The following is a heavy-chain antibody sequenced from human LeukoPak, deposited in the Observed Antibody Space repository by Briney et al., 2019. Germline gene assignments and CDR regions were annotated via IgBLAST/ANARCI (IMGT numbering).Heavy chain of an antibody. CDR2: ISWNSGSI. CDR3: AKDIRSSSWRGGWFDP. D-gene: IGHD6-13*01. V-gene: IGHV3-9*01. Sequence: GGSLRLSCAASGFTFDDYAMHWVRQAPGKGLEWVSGISWNSGSIGYADSVKGRFTISRDNAKNSLYLQMNSLRAEDTALYYCAKDIRSSSWRGGWFDPWGQGTLVTVSS. CDR1: GFTFDDYA. J-gene: IGHJ5*02.